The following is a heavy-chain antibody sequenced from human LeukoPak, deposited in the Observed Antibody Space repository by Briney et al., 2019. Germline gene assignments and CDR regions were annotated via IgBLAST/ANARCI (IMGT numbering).Heavy chain of an antibody. CDR3: ARDSYGYKVPLDN. J-gene: IGHJ4*02. Sequence: ASVKVSCKASGYMFTDYYMHWVRQAPGQGLEWMGWINPYSDGTNYAQKFYGRVTMTRDTSISAAYMELRSLRSDDTAVYYCARDSYGYKVPLDNWGQGTPVTISS. CDR2: INPYSDGT. CDR1: GYMFTDYY. D-gene: IGHD5-18*01. V-gene: IGHV1-2*02.